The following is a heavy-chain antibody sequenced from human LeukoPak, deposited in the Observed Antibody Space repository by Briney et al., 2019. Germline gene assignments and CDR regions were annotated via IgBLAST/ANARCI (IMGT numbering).Heavy chain of an antibody. CDR1: GYTFTGYY. Sequence: ASVKVSRKASGYTFTGYYMHWVRQAPGQGLEWMGWINPNSGGTNYAQKFQGRVTMTRDTSISTAYMELSRLRSDDTAVYYCARARTTVDGYYFDYWGQGTLVTVSS. D-gene: IGHD4-17*01. CDR2: INPNSGGT. J-gene: IGHJ4*02. CDR3: ARARTTVDGYYFDY. V-gene: IGHV1-2*02.